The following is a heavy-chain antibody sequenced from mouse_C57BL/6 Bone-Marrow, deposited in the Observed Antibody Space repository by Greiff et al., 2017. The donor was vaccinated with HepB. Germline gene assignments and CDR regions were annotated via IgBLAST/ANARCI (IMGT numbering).Heavy chain of an antibody. J-gene: IGHJ4*01. V-gene: IGHV5-17*01. CDR1: GFTFSDYG. Sequence: EVKLMESGGGLVKPGGSLKLSCAASGFTFSDYGMHWVRQAPEKGLEWVAYISSGSSTIYYADTVKGRFTISRDNAKNTLFLQMTSLRSEDTAMYYCARKDDGSSYYAMDYWGQGTSVTVSS. CDR2: ISSGSSTI. D-gene: IGHD1-1*01. CDR3: ARKDDGSSYYAMDY.